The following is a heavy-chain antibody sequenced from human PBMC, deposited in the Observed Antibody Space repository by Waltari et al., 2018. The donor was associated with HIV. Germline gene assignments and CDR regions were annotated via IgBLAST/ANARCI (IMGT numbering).Heavy chain of an antibody. CDR2: IYYSGST. V-gene: IGHV4-59*01. Sequence: QVQLQESGPGLVKPSETLSLTCTVSGGSISSYYWSWIRQPPGKGLEWIGYIYYSGSTNINPSLRSRVTISVDTSKIQFALKLSSVTAADTAVYYCARVKQQLARSYYYYYGMDVWGQGTTVTVSS. D-gene: IGHD6-13*01. J-gene: IGHJ6*02. CDR3: ARVKQQLARSYYYYYGMDV. CDR1: GGSISSYY.